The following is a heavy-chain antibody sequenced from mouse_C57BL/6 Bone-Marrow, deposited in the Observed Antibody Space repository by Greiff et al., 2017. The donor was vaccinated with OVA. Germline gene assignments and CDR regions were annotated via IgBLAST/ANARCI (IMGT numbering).Heavy chain of an antibody. Sequence: EVKLQESGGGLVQPGGSMKLSCAASGFTFSDAWMDWVRQSPETGLEWVAEIRNKANNHATYYAESVKGRFTISRDDSKSSVYLQMNSLRAEDTGIYYCTSYSPYAMDYWGQGTSVTVSS. CDR1: GFTFSDAW. V-gene: IGHV6-6*01. J-gene: IGHJ4*01. D-gene: IGHD2-12*01. CDR3: TSYSPYAMDY. CDR2: IRNKANNHAT.